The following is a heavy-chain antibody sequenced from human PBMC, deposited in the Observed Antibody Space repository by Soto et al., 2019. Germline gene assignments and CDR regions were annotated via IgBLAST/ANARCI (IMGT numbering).Heavy chain of an antibody. CDR3: AREVWELLPCYGMDV. V-gene: IGHV6-1*01. Sequence: SPTLSLHCAISGNSDSGNSAAWNWTSPSPSRGLEWLGRTYYRSKWYNDYAVSVKSRITINPDTSKNQFSLQLNSVTPEDTAVYYSAREVWELLPCYGMDVWGQGTTVTV. CDR1: GNSDSGNSAA. J-gene: IGHJ6*02. CDR2: TYYRSKWYN. D-gene: IGHD1-26*01.